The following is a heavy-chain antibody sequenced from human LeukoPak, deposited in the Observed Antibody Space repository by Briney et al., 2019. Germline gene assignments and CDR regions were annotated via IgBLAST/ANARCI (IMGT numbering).Heavy chain of an antibody. Sequence: PSETLSLTCTVSGGSISSYYWSWIRQPPGKGLEWIGYIYYSGSTNYNPSLKCRVTISIDTSKNQFSLKLSSVTAADTAVYYCARGGLMVTWFDPWGQGTLVTVSS. CDR1: GGSISSYY. D-gene: IGHD5-18*01. J-gene: IGHJ5*02. CDR3: ARGGLMVTWFDP. CDR2: IYYSGST. V-gene: IGHV4-59*01.